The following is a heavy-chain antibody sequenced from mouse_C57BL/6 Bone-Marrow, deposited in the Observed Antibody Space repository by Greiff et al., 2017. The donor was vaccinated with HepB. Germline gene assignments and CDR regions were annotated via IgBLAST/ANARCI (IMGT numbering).Heavy chain of an antibody. Sequence: EVQLQQSGTVLARPGASVKMSCKSSGYTFTSYWMHWVKQRPGQGLEWIGAIYPGNSDTSYNQKFKGKDKLTAVTSASTAYMELSSLTNEDSAVYYCTRGLRLPFAYWGQGTLVTVSA. J-gene: IGHJ3*01. CDR2: IYPGNSDT. D-gene: IGHD3-2*02. V-gene: IGHV1-5*01. CDR1: GYTFTSYW. CDR3: TRGLRLPFAY.